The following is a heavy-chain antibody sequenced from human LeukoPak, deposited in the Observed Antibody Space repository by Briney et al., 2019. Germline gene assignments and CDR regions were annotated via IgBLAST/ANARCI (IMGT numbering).Heavy chain of an antibody. CDR3: ARASGYSGYDRAAEYFQH. Sequence: SETLSLTCTVSGGSISSYFWSWIRQPPGKGLEWIGCIHYSGNTNHNPSLKSRVTISVDTSKNHFSPKLSSVTAADTAVYYCARASGYSGYDRAAEYFQHWGQGTLVTASS. V-gene: IGHV4-59*01. CDR1: GGSISSYF. CDR2: IHYSGNT. J-gene: IGHJ1*01. D-gene: IGHD5-12*01.